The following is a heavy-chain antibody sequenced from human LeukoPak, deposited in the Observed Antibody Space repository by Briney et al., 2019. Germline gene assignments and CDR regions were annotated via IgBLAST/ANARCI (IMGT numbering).Heavy chain of an antibody. CDR1: GSSVSSGSYY. D-gene: IGHD3-22*01. Sequence: PSETLSLTCTVSGSSVSSGSYYWSWIRQPPGKGLEWIGYIYYSGSTNYNPSLKSRVTISVDTSKNQFSLKLSSVTAADTAVYYCARDYSNNYYDSSGYPWDAFDIWGQGTMVTVSS. CDR3: ARDYSNNYYDSSGYPWDAFDI. CDR2: IYYSGST. V-gene: IGHV4-61*01. J-gene: IGHJ3*02.